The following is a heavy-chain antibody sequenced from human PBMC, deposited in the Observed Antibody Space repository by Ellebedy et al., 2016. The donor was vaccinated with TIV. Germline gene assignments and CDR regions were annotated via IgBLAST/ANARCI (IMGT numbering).Heavy chain of an antibody. Sequence: SGPTLVKPTETLTLTCNFSGFSLTTVGMCISWIRQPPGKAPEWLARIDWDGSTKYSTSLKTSLTISKDTSVNQVVLTMTDMDPEDTATYFCARVYSRYYYGADYWGQGTLVTVSS. D-gene: IGHD3-10*01. V-gene: IGHV2-70*11. CDR3: ARVYSRYYYGADY. CDR1: GFSLTTVGMC. CDR2: IDWDGST. J-gene: IGHJ4*02.